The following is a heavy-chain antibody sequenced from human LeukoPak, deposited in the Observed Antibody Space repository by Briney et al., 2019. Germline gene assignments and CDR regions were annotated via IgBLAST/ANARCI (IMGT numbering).Heavy chain of an antibody. CDR2: IYPGDSNT. D-gene: IGHD3-22*01. CDR1: GYSFTTYW. J-gene: IGHJ3*02. CDR3: ARRSYYYDSQDAFDI. V-gene: IGHV5-51*01. Sequence: GESLKISCKGSGYSFTTYWIAWVRQMPGKSLEWMGIIYPGDSNTKYSPSFQGQVTISADKSISTAYLQWSSLQASDTAMFYCARRSYYYDSQDAFDIWGQGTMVTVSS.